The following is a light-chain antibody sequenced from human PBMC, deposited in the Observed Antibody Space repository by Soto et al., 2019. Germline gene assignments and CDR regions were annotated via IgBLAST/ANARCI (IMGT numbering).Light chain of an antibody. J-gene: IGKJ2*01. CDR2: DAS. CDR3: QQYDSYTYT. CDR1: QGVSNW. V-gene: IGKV1-5*01. Sequence: DMQMTQSPSTLSASVGDTVTITCRASQGVSNWVAWYRQKPGQAPELLIYDASTLQSGVPSRFSGTGYGTDFTLTISNLQPADSAAYACQQYDSYTYTFGQGTKLEVK.